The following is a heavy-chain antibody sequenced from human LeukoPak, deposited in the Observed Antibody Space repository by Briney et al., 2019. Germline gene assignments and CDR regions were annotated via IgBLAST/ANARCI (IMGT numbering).Heavy chain of an antibody. CDR3: ARQGMNTATFDY. V-gene: IGHV4-59*08. CDR1: GASITSSY. J-gene: IGHJ4*02. Sequence: SETLSLTCTVSGASITSSYWSWIRQPPGKGLEWIGYIYHSGSTNYNPSLKTRVTISVDTSKSQFSLKLRSVTAADTAVYFCARQGMNTATFDYWGQGTLVTVSS. CDR2: IYHSGST. D-gene: IGHD4-17*01.